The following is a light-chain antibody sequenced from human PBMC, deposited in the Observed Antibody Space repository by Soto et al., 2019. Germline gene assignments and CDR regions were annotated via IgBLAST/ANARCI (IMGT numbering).Light chain of an antibody. J-gene: IGLJ2*01. Sequence: HSVLTQPPSASGTPGQRVSISCSGRSSSIGSNTLNWYEQLPGTAPKLLIYSNNQRPSGVPDRFSGSKSGTSASLAISGLQYEDEADYYCAAWDDSLNGVVFGGGTKLTVL. CDR1: SSSIGSNT. CDR3: AAWDDSLNGVV. V-gene: IGLV1-44*01. CDR2: SNN.